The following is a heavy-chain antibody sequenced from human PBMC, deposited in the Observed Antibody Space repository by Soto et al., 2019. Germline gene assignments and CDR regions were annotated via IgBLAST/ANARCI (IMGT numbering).Heavy chain of an antibody. CDR1: GGSISSGGYS. V-gene: IGHV4-30-2*01. D-gene: IGHD2-2*01. CDR3: ARVPVY. J-gene: IGHJ4*02. Sequence: QLQLQESGSGLVKPSQTLSLTCAVSGGSISSGGYSWSWIRQPPGKGLEWIGYMYHSGSTYYNPSLNSRVTIAIDRSKNQFALKLSSGTSAGTAVYYCARVPVYWGQGMLVTVSS. CDR2: MYHSGST.